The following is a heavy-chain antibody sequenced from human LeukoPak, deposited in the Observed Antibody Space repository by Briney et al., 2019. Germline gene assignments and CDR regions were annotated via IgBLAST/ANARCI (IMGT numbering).Heavy chain of an antibody. D-gene: IGHD2-2*01. CDR3: ARRTLYCSSTSCYYYGNSPAFDI. J-gene: IGHJ3*02. Sequence: KPSETLSLTCAVYGGSFSGYYWSWIRQPPGKGLEWIGEINHSGSTNYNPSLKSRVTKSVDTSKNQFSLKLSSVTAADTAVYYCARRTLYCSSTSCYYYGNSPAFDIWGQGTMVNGFS. V-gene: IGHV4-34*01. CDR1: GGSFSGYY. CDR2: INHSGST.